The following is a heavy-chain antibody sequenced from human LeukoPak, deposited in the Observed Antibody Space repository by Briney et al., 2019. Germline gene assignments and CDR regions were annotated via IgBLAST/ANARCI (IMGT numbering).Heavy chain of an antibody. J-gene: IGHJ3*02. CDR3: AKPPGRGYLVVVTADDAFDI. CDR1: GFTFSSYA. CDR2: ISGSGGST. D-gene: IGHD2-21*02. Sequence: PGGSLRLSCAASGFTFSSYAMSWVRQAPGKGLEWVSAISGSGGSTYYADSVKGRFTISRDNSKNTLYLQMNSLRAEDTAVYYRAKPPGRGYLVVVTADDAFDIWGQGTMVTVSS. V-gene: IGHV3-23*01.